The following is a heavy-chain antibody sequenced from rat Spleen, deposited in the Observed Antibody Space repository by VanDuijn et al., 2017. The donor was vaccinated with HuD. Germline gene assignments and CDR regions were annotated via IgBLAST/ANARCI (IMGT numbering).Heavy chain of an antibody. CDR3: ARPHYSSYIFDC. CDR1: GFNFNDYW. Sequence: EVKLVESGGGLVQPGRSLKLSCTAFGFNFNDYWMGWVRQAPGKGLEWIGEINKDSSTIKYTPSLKEKLTISRDNAQHTLYLQMSSLRSEDTATYYCARPHYSSYIFDCWGQGVMVTVSS. J-gene: IGHJ2*01. CDR2: INKDSSTI. D-gene: IGHD1-2*01. V-gene: IGHV4-2*01.